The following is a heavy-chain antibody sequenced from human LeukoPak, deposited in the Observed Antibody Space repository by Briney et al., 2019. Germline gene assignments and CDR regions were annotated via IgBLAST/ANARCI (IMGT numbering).Heavy chain of an antibody. V-gene: IGHV3-74*01. J-gene: IGHJ1*01. CDR3: ARAPSEIGGYYPEYFRH. Sequence: RHSCGASGFTLSSYLMHGLREIPGKVLVYVSHIKSDGSTNYADSVKGRFTISRDNAKNTLSLQMNSLRAEGTGVYYCARAPSEIGGYYPEYFRHWGQGTLVTVSS. CDR1: GFTLSSYL. D-gene: IGHD3-22*01. CDR2: IKSDGST.